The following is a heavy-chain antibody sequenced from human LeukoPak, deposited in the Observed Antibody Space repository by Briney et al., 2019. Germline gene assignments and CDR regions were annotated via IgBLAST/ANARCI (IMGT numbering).Heavy chain of an antibody. CDR2: ISSSSSYI. J-gene: IGHJ3*02. CDR3: ARGLAGNAFDI. V-gene: IGHV3-21*01. Sequence: PGGSLRLSCAASGFTFSSYSMNWVRQAPGKGLEWVSSISSSSSYIYYADSVKGRFTISRDNAKNSLYLQMNSLRAEDKAVYYCARGLAGNAFDIWGQGTMVTVSS. CDR1: GFTFSSYS. D-gene: IGHD1-26*01.